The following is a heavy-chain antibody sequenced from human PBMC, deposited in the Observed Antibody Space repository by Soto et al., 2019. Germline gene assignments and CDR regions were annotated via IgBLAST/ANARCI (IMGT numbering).Heavy chain of an antibody. V-gene: IGHV3-23*01. J-gene: IGHJ6*04. CDR1: GFTFSSYA. D-gene: IGHD3-3*01. CDR3: AKAGQAARGYDFWSGYYTGPLEMDV. Sequence: GGSLRLSCAASGFTFSSYAMSWVRQAPGKGLEWVSAISGSGGSTYYADSVKGRFTISRDNSKNTLYLQMNSLRAEDTAVYYCAKAGQAARGYDFWSGYYTGPLEMDVWGKGTTVTVSS. CDR2: ISGSGGST.